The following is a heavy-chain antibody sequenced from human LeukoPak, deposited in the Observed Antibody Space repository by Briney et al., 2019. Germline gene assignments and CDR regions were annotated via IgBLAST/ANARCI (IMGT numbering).Heavy chain of an antibody. CDR2: IYHSGST. J-gene: IGHJ4*02. Sequence: SSETLSLTCTVSGYSISSGYYWGWIRQPPGKGLEWIGSIYHSGSTYYNPSLKSRVTISVDTSKNQFSLKLSSVTAADTAVYYCARLAGYWGQGTLVTVSS. D-gene: IGHD3-10*01. CDR1: GYSISSGYY. CDR3: ARLAGY. V-gene: IGHV4-38-2*02.